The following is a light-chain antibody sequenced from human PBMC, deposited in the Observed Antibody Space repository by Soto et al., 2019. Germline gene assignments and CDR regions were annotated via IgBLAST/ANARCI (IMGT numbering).Light chain of an antibody. Sequence: QSVLTQPPSVSGAPGQRVTISCTGSNSNIGAGYDVHWYQQLPGAAPRLLIYGNTNRPSGVPDRFSASKSDTSASLAISGLQAEDEADYYCQSYDVSLSDNHVIFGEGTKLTVL. CDR2: GNT. J-gene: IGLJ2*01. CDR1: NSNIGAGYD. CDR3: QSYDVSLSDNHVI. V-gene: IGLV1-40*01.